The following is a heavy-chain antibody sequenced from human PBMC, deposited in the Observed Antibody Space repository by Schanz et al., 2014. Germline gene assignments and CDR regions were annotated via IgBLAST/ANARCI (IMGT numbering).Heavy chain of an antibody. CDR2: VNPSVRGT. J-gene: IGHJ4*02. D-gene: IGHD3-10*01. Sequence: QVQLVQSGTQVKKPGASVKVSCKASGYTLSAYSLHWVRQAPGQGLEWMGIVNPSVRGTHFARECQGRVTITADKSTTTAYMELNSLNSDDTAVHYCARGRGFYDYWGQGTLVTVSS. CDR1: GYTLSAYS. V-gene: IGHV1-46*01. CDR3: ARGRGFYDY.